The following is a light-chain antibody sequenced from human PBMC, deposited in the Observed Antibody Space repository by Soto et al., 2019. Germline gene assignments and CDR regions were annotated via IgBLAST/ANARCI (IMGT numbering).Light chain of an antibody. V-gene: IGKV3-15*01. Sequence: EIVMTQSPATLSVSPGGRATVSCRASQSISDTLAWYQQKPGQAPRLLIYSASRGATGFPARFSGSGSGTDFTLTISSLQSEDFAVYYCQQRHMWPITFGQGTRLEIK. J-gene: IGKJ5*01. CDR3: QQRHMWPIT. CDR1: QSISDT. CDR2: SAS.